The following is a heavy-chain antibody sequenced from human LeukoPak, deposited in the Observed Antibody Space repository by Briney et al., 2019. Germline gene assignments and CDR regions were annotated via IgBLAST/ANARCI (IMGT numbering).Heavy chain of an antibody. CDR3: AAMTTVTMYSYFFDS. CDR1: GYSSSSGYY. J-gene: IGHJ4*02. Sequence: SETLSLTCTVSGYSSSSGYYWGCIRQPPGKGLEWIGNIYHSGSTYYNPSLKSRVTISVDTSKNQFSLRLTSVTAADTAIYYCAAMTTVTMYSYFFDSWGQGTLLTVSS. V-gene: IGHV4-38-2*02. D-gene: IGHD4-17*01. CDR2: IYHSGST.